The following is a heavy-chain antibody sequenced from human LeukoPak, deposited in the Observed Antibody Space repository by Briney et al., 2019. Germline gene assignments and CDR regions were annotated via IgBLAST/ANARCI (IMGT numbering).Heavy chain of an antibody. Sequence: GGSLRLSCAASGFTFSHYAMHWVRQAPGKGLEWVAVIWYDGSNKYYADSVKGRFTISRDNSKNTLYLQMNSLRAEDTAVYYCARGSGGWYEGKGDYWGQGTLVTVSS. CDR1: GFTFSHYA. J-gene: IGHJ4*02. D-gene: IGHD6-19*01. CDR2: IWYDGSNK. CDR3: ARGSGGWYEGKGDY. V-gene: IGHV3-33*08.